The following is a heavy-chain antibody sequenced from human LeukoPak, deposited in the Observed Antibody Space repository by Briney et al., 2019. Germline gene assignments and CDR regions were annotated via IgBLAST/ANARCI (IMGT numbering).Heavy chain of an antibody. Sequence: GGSLRLSCTTSGFTFDDYGMSWVRQAPGKGLEWVSGINWNGDSTHYADSVKGRFTISRDNAKNSLYLQMNSLRAEDTALYYCAREQGMVRGSWFDPWGQGTLVTVSS. CDR2: INWNGDST. CDR3: AREQGMVRGSWFDP. D-gene: IGHD3-10*01. V-gene: IGHV3-20*04. J-gene: IGHJ5*02. CDR1: GFTFDDYG.